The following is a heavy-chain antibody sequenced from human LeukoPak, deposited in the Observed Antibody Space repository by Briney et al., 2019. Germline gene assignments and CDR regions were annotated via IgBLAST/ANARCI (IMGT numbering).Heavy chain of an antibody. CDR2: VYYKGGT. V-gene: IGHV4-59*08. CDR1: GGSTTGYF. CDR3: ARQYCGGDCYSGDWFDP. D-gene: IGHD2-21*02. Sequence: SETLSLTCSVSGGSTTGYFWTWIRQPPGKGPEWIGYVYYKGGTSYSPSLDSRVSISVDTSKKQFSLKLNSVTAADTAMYYCARQYCGGDCYSGDWFDPWGQGTLVTVSS. J-gene: IGHJ5*02.